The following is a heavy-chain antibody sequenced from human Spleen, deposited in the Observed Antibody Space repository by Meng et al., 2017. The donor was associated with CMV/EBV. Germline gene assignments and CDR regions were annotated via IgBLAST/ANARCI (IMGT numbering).Heavy chain of an antibody. CDR2: ISYDGNNK. J-gene: IGHJ6*02. D-gene: IGHD6-6*01. CDR1: GFTFSNYA. CDR3: ARSNIAARNYYYYGMDV. Sequence: GESLKISCAASGFTFSNYAMHWVRQAPGKGLEWVAIISYDGNNKYYPDSVKGRFTISRDNSKNTLYLQMNSLRAEDTAVYFCARSNIAARNYYYYGMDVWGQGTTVTVSS. V-gene: IGHV3-30-3*01.